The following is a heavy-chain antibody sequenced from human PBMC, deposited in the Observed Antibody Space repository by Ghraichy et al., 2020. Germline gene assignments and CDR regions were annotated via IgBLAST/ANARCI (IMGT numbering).Heavy chain of an antibody. J-gene: IGHJ4*02. V-gene: IGHV1-69*05. CDR2: IIPIFGTA. CDR3: ARADRAVAGTVSFDY. CDR1: GGTFSSYA. D-gene: IGHD6-19*01. Sequence: SVKVSCKASGGTFSSYAISWVRQAPGQGLEWMGGIIPIFGTANYAQKFQGRVTITTDESTSTAYMELSSLRSEDTAVYYCARADRAVAGTVSFDYWGQGPLVTVSS.